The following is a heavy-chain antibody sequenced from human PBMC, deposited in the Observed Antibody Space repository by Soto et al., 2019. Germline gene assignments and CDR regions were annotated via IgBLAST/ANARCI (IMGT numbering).Heavy chain of an antibody. CDR2: FSGSGNNT. J-gene: IGHJ1*01. V-gene: IGHV3-23*01. D-gene: IGHD6-13*01. CDR3: AKDFGMAAPGVYFQH. CDR1: GLTFINYA. Sequence: EVQLLESGGGLVQPGGSLRLSGEAPGLTFINYALSWVRQAPGKGLEWVSPFSGSGNNTYYADSVKVRFTSSRDNSKNTLYLQMNSLRAEDTAVYYCAKDFGMAAPGVYFQHWGQGTLVTFSS.